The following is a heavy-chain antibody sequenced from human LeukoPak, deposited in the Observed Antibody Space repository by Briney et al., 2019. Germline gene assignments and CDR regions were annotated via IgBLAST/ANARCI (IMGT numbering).Heavy chain of an antibody. J-gene: IGHJ4*02. CDR2: SNTSRST. Sequence: PSETLSLTCTVSGGSISSGSYNWSWLRQPAGMGLEWIVRSNTSRSTNYNPSLKSRVTISVDTSKNQFSLKLSPVTAADTAVYYCARDYSKAGLATLGVWGQGTLVTVSS. CDR1: GGSISSGSYN. CDR3: ARDYSKAGLATLGV. V-gene: IGHV4-61*02. D-gene: IGHD4-11*01.